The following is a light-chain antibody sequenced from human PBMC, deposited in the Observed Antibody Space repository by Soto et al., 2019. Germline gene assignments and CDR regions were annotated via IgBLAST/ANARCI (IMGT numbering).Light chain of an antibody. J-gene: IGKJ5*01. CDR1: QSVGSL. CDR3: QQRSNWPST. V-gene: IGKV3-11*01. Sequence: EIVVTQSPGTLSLSPGERAILSCRASQSVGSLLAWYQHNPGQAPRLLIFDASYRAAGIPARFSGSGSGTDFTLTISSLEPEDFAVYYCQQRSNWPSTFGQGTRLEIK. CDR2: DAS.